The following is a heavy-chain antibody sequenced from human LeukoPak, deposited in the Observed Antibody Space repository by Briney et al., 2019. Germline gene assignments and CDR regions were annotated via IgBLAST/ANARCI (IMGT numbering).Heavy chain of an antibody. J-gene: IGHJ6*02. CDR1: GGSISSYY. Sequence: SETLSLTCTVSGGSISSYYWSWIRQPPGKGLEWIGYIYYSGSTNYNPSLKSRVTISVDTSRNHFSLRLSSVTAADTAVYYCARGASIHIVVVTAIYYYGMDVWGQGTTVTVSS. CDR3: ARGASIHIVVVTAIYYYGMDV. V-gene: IGHV4-59*08. D-gene: IGHD2-21*02. CDR2: IYYSGST.